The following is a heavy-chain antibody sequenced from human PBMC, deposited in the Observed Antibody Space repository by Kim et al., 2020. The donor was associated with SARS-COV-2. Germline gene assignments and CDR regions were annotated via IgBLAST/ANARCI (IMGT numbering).Heavy chain of an antibody. V-gene: IGHV4-39*01. CDR1: GASIASSDSY. J-gene: IGHJ5*01. CDR3: TRHQLRSIWF. D-gene: IGHD1-1*01. Sequence: SETLSLTCTVSGASIASSDSYWGWIRQPPWKGLEWIGSLFYSGTTYYNPSLKSRFPISADTARNQFSLKMTSATAPPTALYCCTRHQLRSIWF. CDR2: LFYSGTT.